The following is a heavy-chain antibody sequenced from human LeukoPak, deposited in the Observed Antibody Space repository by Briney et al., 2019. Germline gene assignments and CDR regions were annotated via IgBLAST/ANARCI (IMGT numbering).Heavy chain of an antibody. CDR2: FDPEDGET. D-gene: IGHD5-18*01. CDR1: GYTLTELS. V-gene: IGHV1-24*01. J-gene: IGHJ4*02. Sequence: GASVTVSCKVSGYTLTELSIHWVRQAPGKGLEWRGGFDPEDGETIYAQKFQGRVTMTEDTSTDTAYMELSSLRSEDTAVYYCATTSVDTAMVLDYWGQGTLVTVSS. CDR3: ATTSVDTAMVLDY.